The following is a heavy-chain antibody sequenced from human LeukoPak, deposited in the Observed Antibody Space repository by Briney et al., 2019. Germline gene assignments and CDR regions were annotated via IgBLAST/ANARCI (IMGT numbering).Heavy chain of an antibody. CDR2: ISAYNGNT. D-gene: IGHD6-19*01. CDR3: ARDHQWLVRGYHYYYMDV. Sequence: SVKVSCKASGYTFTSYGISWVRQAPGQGLEWMGWISAYNGNTNYAQKLQGRVTMTTDTSTSTAYMELRSLRSDDTAVYYCARDHQWLVRGYHYYYMDVWGKGTTVTISS. J-gene: IGHJ6*03. V-gene: IGHV1-18*01. CDR1: GYTFTSYG.